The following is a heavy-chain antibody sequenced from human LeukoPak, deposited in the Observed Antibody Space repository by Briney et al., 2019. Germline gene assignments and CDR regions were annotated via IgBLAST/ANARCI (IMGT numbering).Heavy chain of an antibody. Sequence: SETLSLTCTASGGSISSSSYYWGWIRQPPGKGLEWIGSIYYSESTYYNPSLKSRVTISVDTSKNQFSLKLSSVTAADTAVYYCARHPTYYYDSSGYYTFDYWGQGTLVTVPS. D-gene: IGHD3-22*01. CDR3: ARHPTYYYDSSGYYTFDY. V-gene: IGHV4-39*01. J-gene: IGHJ4*02. CDR1: GGSISSSSYY. CDR2: IYYSEST.